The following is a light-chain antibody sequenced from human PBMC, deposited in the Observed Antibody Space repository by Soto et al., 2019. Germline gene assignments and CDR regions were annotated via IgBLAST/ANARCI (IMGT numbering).Light chain of an antibody. CDR2: EVN. CDR1: SSDIGAYDY. J-gene: IGLJ1*01. V-gene: IGLV2-14*01. Sequence: QSALTQPASLSGSPGQSITISCTGTSSDIGAYDYVSWFQQHPGKAPKLMISEVNNRLSGVSNRFSGSKSGNTASLTISGLQAEDEADYYCISYTTSSTLYVFGTGTKVTVL. CDR3: ISYTTSSTLYV.